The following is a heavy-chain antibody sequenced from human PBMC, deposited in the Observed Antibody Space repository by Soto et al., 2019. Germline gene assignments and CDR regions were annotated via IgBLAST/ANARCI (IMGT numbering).Heavy chain of an antibody. CDR2: ISGNGGDT. J-gene: IGHJ4*02. V-gene: IGHV3-23*01. CDR3: AKPQSTSGYGSFND. D-gene: IGHD3-10*01. CDR1: GFTFRSFA. Sequence: EVQLLDSGGGLEQPGGSLRLSCAASGFTFRSFAMSWVRQAPGKGLEWVSGISGNGGDTNYADSVKGRFTISRDNSKNALYLRLDSLRAEDTAVYYCAKPQSTSGYGSFNDWGQGTLVTVAS.